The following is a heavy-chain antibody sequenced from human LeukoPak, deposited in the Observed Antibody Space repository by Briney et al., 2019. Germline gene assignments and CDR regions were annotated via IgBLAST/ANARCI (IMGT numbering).Heavy chain of an antibody. Sequence: SETLSLTCAVYGGSFSDYYWNWIRQPPGKGLEWIGEINHSGSTNYNPSLKSRVTISVDTSKNQFSLKLSSVTAADTAVYYCARGGYCNSTTCYFNDWFDPWGQGTLVTVSS. D-gene: IGHD2-2*01. CDR3: ARGGYCNSTTCYFNDWFDP. V-gene: IGHV4-34*01. CDR1: GGSFSDYY. CDR2: INHSGST. J-gene: IGHJ5*02.